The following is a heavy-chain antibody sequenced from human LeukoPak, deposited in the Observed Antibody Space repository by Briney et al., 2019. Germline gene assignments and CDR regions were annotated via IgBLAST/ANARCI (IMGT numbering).Heavy chain of an antibody. CDR2: INPSGGST. D-gene: IGHD5-18*01. J-gene: IGHJ6*02. V-gene: IGHV1-46*01. CDR1: GYTFTSYY. CDR3: ARPRGYSYGQLYGMDV. Sequence: ASVKVSCKASGYTFTSYYMHWVRQAPGQGLEWMGIINPSGGSTSCAQKFQGRVTMTRDTSTSTVYMELSSLRSEDTAVYYCARPRGYSYGQLYGMDVWGQGTTVTVSS.